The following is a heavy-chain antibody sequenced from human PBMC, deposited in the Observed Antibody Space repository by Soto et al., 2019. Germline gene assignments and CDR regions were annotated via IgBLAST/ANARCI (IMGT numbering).Heavy chain of an antibody. J-gene: IGHJ4*02. V-gene: IGHV4-59*08. CDR2: ISYTGST. Sequence: SETLSLTCTVSGGSIPSYYWSWIRQPPGEGLEWVGYISYTGSTRYNPSFQSRVTISLYTSNSQFSLNLTSVTAADTAMYYCTRHVFRNNQFDSWGQGTLVTVSS. CDR1: GGSIPSYY. D-gene: IGHD1-20*01. CDR3: TRHVFRNNQFDS.